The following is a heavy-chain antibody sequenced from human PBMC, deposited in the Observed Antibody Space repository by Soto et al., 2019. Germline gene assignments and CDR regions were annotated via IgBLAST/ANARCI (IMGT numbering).Heavy chain of an antibody. D-gene: IGHD6-19*01. J-gene: IGHJ4*02. CDR2: ISGSGGST. CDR1: GFTFSSYA. CDR3: ARVTPTVPGTFDYFDY. Sequence: EVQLLESGGGLVQPGGSLRLSCAASGFTFSSYAMSWVRQAPGKGLEWVSAISGSGGSTYYADSVKGRLTISRDNSKNTLYLQMNSLRAEDTAVYYCARVTPTVPGTFDYFDYWGQGTLVTVSS. V-gene: IGHV3-23*01.